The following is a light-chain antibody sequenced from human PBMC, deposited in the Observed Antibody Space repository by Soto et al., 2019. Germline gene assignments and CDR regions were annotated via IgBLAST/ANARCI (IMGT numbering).Light chain of an antibody. CDR3: SSYTSSSTLVV. CDR2: DVS. Sequence: QSALTQPASVSGSPGQSITISCTGTSSDVGGYNYVSWYQHYPGKAPKLMIYDVSNRTSGVFDRFSGSKSGNTASLTISGLQTEDEADYYCSSYTSSSTLVVFGGGTKVTVL. CDR1: SSDVGGYNY. V-gene: IGLV2-14*03. J-gene: IGLJ2*01.